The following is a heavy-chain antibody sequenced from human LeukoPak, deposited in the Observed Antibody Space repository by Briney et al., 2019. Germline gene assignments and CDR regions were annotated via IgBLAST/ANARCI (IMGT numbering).Heavy chain of an antibody. CDR1: DASISSYY. Sequence: SETLSLTCTVSDASISSYYWSWIRQSPGKGLEWIAYINNSGRTNYNPSLKSRVTISADTSKNQLSLKARSVTAADTAVYYCARGAGWYEYWGQGTQVTVFS. CDR2: INNSGRT. J-gene: IGHJ4*02. CDR3: ARGAGWYEY. D-gene: IGHD6-19*01. V-gene: IGHV4-59*08.